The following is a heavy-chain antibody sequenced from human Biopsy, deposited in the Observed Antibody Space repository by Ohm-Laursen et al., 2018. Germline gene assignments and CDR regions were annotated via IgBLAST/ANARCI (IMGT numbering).Heavy chain of an antibody. CDR2: IYYSGST. J-gene: IGHJ4*02. CDR3: ARQEFATSPLDY. V-gene: IGHV4-39*01. CDR1: GGSISRSSYY. Sequence: SDTLSLTCTVTGGSISRSSYYWDWIRQPPGKGLEWIGSIYYSGSTYYNPSLKSRVPISADRSKNHFSLKLTSATAADTAMYYCARQEFATSPLDYWGQGSLVTVSS. D-gene: IGHD3-10*01.